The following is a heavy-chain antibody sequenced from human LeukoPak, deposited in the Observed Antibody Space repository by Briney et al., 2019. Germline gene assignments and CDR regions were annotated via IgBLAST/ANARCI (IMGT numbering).Heavy chain of an antibody. Sequence: GGSLRLSCEGSGFSLSAYNMSWVRQAPGKGLESVSYISSSSATIFYADSVKGRFTISRDNSKNSLYMQLNSLTAEDTAVYYCARVAVIYQYYMDVWGRGTTVTVSS. CDR3: ARVAVIYQYYMDV. CDR2: ISSSSATI. CDR1: GFSLSAYN. D-gene: IGHD2-2*01. V-gene: IGHV3-48*04. J-gene: IGHJ6*03.